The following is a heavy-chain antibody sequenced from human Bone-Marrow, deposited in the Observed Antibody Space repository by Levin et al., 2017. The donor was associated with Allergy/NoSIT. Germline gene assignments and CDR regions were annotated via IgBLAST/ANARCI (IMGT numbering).Heavy chain of an antibody. D-gene: IGHD1-1*01. V-gene: IGHV3-11*01. Sequence: LSLTCAASGFTFSDYHMTWTRQAPGKGLEWVSYISSSGSTIYYADSVKGRFTISRDNAKNSLYLQMNSLRAEDTAVYYCVRGRHNHEYGGQGILVTVSS. CDR1: GFTFSDYH. CDR2: ISSSGSTI. J-gene: IGHJ4*02. CDR3: VRGRHNHEY.